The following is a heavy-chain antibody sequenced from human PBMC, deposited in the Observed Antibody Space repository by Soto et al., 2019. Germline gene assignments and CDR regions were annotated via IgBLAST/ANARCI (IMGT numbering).Heavy chain of an antibody. CDR1: GFTFSSYA. CDR2: ISGSGGST. Sequence: GGSLRLSCAASGFTFSSYAMSWVRQAPGKGLEWVSAISGSGGSTYYADSVKGRFTISRDNSKNTLYLQMNSLRAEDTAVYYCAKVSLKGITMVRGVDFYYWGQGTLVTVSS. V-gene: IGHV3-23*01. CDR3: AKVSLKGITMVRGVDFYY. J-gene: IGHJ4*02. D-gene: IGHD3-10*01.